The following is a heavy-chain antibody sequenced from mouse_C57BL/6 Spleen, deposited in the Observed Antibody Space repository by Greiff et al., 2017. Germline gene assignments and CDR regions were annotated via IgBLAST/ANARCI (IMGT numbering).Heavy chain of an antibody. D-gene: IGHD4-1*01. J-gene: IGHJ3*01. CDR1: GYTFTSSW. V-gene: IGHV1-69*01. Sequence: QVQLQQPGAELVMPGASVKLSCKASGYTFTSSWMHWVKQRPGQGLEWIGEFDPSDSYTNYNQKFKGKSTLTVDKSSSTAYMQLSSLTSEDSAVYYCARRGLGSWFAYWGQGTLVTVSA. CDR2: FDPSDSYT. CDR3: ARRGLGSWFAY.